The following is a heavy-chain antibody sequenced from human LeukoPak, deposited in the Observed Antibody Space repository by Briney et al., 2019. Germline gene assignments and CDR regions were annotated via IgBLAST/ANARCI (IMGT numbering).Heavy chain of an antibody. CDR1: GFTFSRYW. CDR3: ASDLDPCPFDY. CDR2: INRGGSIP. Sequence: GGALRLSCAESGFTFSRYWMHCVRQAPGKGLGWLSHINRGGSIPSYADSVKVRFTISRDNAKNMLYLQMTSLRAEDTAVYYCASDLDPCPFDYWGQGTLVTVSS. V-gene: IGHV3-74*01. J-gene: IGHJ4*02.